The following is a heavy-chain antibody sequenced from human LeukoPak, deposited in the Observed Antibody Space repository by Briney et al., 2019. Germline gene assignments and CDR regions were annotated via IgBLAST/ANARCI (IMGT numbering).Heavy chain of an antibody. D-gene: IGHD5-12*01. Sequence: GGSLRLSCAASGFTFDDYTMHWVRQAPGKGLEWVSLISWDGGSTYYADSVKGRFTISRDNSKNSLYLQMNSLRTEDTALYYCAKDIGGVRLHYYYYYMDVWGKGTTVTVS. CDR1: GFTFDDYT. CDR3: AKDIGGVRLHYYYYYMDV. CDR2: ISWDGGST. V-gene: IGHV3-43*01. J-gene: IGHJ6*03.